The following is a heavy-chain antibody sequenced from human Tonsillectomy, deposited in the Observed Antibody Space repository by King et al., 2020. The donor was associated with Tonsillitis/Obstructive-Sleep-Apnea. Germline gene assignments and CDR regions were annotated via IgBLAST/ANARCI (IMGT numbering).Heavy chain of an antibody. Sequence: QLVQSGAEVKKPGASVKVSCKASGYIFTSYYMHWVRQAPGQGLEWMGIINPSGGSTSYTQKLQGRVTMTRDTSTSTVYMELSSLRFEDTDVYYCARELVDSSEQQKFDYWGKGTLVTVSA. CDR2: INPSGGST. CDR1: GYIFTSYY. J-gene: IGHJ4*02. V-gene: IGHV1-46*01. CDR3: ARELVDSSEQQKFDY. D-gene: IGHD3-22*01.